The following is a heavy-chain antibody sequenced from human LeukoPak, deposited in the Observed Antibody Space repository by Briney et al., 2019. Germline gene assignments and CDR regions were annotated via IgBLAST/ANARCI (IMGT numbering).Heavy chain of an antibody. J-gene: IGHJ4*02. V-gene: IGHV1-18*01. CDR1: GYTFTSYG. Sequence: ASVKVSCKASGYTFTSYGISWVRQAPGQGLERMGWISAYNGNTNYAQKLQGRVTMTTDTSTSTAYMELRSLRSDDTAVYYCARVRRRAYPYQPLSIPNFDYWGQGTLVTVSS. CDR2: ISAYNGNT. CDR3: ARVRRRAYPYQPLSIPNFDY. D-gene: IGHD2-2*01.